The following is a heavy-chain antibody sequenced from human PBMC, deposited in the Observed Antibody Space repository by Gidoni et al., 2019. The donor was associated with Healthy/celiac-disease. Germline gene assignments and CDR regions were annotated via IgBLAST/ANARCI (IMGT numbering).Heavy chain of an antibody. CDR1: GFTFSSYA. D-gene: IGHD3-10*01. V-gene: IGHV3-23*04. J-gene: IGHJ5*02. CDR2: ISGSGGST. Sequence: EVQLVESGGGLVQPGGSLRLSCAASGFTFSSYAMSWVRQAPGKGLEWVSAISGSGGSTYYADSVKGRFTISRDNSKNTLYLQMNSLRAEDTAVYYCANGLATTNYYGSGSYYNSRVGPWGQGTLVTVSS. CDR3: ANGLATTNYYGSGSYYNSRVGP.